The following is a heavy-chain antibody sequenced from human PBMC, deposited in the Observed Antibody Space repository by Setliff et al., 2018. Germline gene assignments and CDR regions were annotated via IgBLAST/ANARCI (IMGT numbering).Heavy chain of an antibody. Sequence: PSETLSLTCTVSGGSISSYYWSWIRQPAGKGLEWIGRIYTSGSTNYNPSLKSRVTMSVDTSKNQFSLKLSSVTAADTAVYYCARAGGGSSFTAYYYYMDVWGKGTTVTVSS. V-gene: IGHV4-4*07. CDR1: GGSISSYY. D-gene: IGHD6-13*01. CDR2: IYTSGST. CDR3: ARAGGGSSFTAYYYYMDV. J-gene: IGHJ6*03.